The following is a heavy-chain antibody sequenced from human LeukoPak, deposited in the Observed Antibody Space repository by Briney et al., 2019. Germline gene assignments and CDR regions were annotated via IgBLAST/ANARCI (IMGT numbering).Heavy chain of an antibody. J-gene: IGHJ5*02. V-gene: IGHV1-2*02. CDR1: GYTLTDSH. CDR2: INPISGST. CDR3: ARDRGTVVPTAIANRFDP. D-gene: IGHD2-2*01. Sequence: ASVKVSCKASGYTLTDSHVHWVRQVPGQGLEWLGWINPISGSTVYAQKFQGRATLTTDTSIGTAYMELRSLTSDDTALYYCARDRGTVVPTAIANRFDPWGQGTLVTVSS.